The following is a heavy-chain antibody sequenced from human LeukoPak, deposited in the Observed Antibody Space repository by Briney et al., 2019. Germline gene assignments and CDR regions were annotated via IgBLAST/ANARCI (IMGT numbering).Heavy chain of an antibody. CDR2: ISSSSSTI. Sequence: GGSLRLSCAASGFTFSTYSMNWVRQAPGKGLEWVSYISSSSSTIYYADSVKGRFTISRDNSNNTLYLQLNSLRVEDTAVYYCVQDWAWGTFGSWGQGTLVTVSS. V-gene: IGHV3-48*01. CDR3: VQDWAWGTFGS. D-gene: IGHD1-1*01. J-gene: IGHJ4*02. CDR1: GFTFSTYS.